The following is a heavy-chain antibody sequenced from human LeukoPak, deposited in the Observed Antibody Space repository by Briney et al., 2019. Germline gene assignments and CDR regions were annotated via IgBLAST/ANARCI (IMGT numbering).Heavy chain of an antibody. Sequence: PSETLPLTCTVSGGSISSSSYYWGWVRQPPGKGLEWIGSIYYSGSTYYNPSLKSRVTISVDTSKNQFSLKLSSVTAADTAVYYCARDDYGGIDYWGQGTLVTVSS. CDR3: ARDDYGGIDY. D-gene: IGHD3-16*01. V-gene: IGHV4-39*07. CDR2: IYYSGST. J-gene: IGHJ4*02. CDR1: GGSISSSSYY.